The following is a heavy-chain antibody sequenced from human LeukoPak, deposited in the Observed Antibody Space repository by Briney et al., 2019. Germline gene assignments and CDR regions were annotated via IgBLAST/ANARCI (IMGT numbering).Heavy chain of an antibody. CDR3: ARVGSSSSLFFDY. Sequence: PGGSLRLSCAASGFTVSSNYMSWVRQAPGKGLEWVSVIYSGGSTYYADSVKGRFTISRDNSKNTLYLQMNSLRAEDTAVYYCARVGSSSSLFFDYWGQGTLVTVSS. V-gene: IGHV3-53*01. CDR2: IYSGGST. J-gene: IGHJ4*02. CDR1: GFTVSSNY. D-gene: IGHD6-6*01.